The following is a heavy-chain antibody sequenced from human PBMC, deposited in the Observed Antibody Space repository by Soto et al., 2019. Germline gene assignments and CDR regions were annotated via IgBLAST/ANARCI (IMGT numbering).Heavy chain of an antibody. J-gene: IGHJ5*02. Sequence: GSLRLSCAASGFTFSSYGMHWVRQAPGKGLEWVAVISYDGSNKYYADSVKGRFTISRDNSKNTLYLQMNSLRAEDTAVYYCAKGRPVYCSGGSCTVFDPWGQGTLVTVSS. CDR1: GFTFSSYG. D-gene: IGHD2-15*01. V-gene: IGHV3-30*18. CDR2: ISYDGSNK. CDR3: AKGRPVYCSGGSCTVFDP.